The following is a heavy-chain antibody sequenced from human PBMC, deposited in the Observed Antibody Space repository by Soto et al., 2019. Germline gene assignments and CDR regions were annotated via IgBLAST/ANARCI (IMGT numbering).Heavy chain of an antibody. D-gene: IGHD2-2*01. J-gene: IGHJ5*02. Sequence: ASVKVSCKASGYTFTSHDINWVRQATGQGLEWMGWMNPNSGNTGYAQKFQGRVTMTRNTSISTAYMELSSLRSEDTAVYYCARGSLYCSSTSCQPTNWFDPWGQGTLVTVSS. CDR3: ARGSLYCSSTSCQPTNWFDP. CDR2: MNPNSGNT. V-gene: IGHV1-8*01. CDR1: GYTFTSHD.